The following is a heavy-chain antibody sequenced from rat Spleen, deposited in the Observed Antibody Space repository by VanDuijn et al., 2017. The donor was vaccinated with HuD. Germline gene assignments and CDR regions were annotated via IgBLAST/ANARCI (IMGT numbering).Heavy chain of an antibody. CDR3: ARGGLGDY. V-gene: IGHV2-30*01. D-gene: IGHD1-11*01. CDR2: KGCNGNT. J-gene: IGHJ2*01. CDR1: GFSLTSYH. Sequence: QVQLKESGPGLVQPSQTLSLTCTVSGFSLTSYHLHWVRQLTGKGLEWMGVKGCNGNTNYNTPLKSRLCISWDTSKSKVYLKMNDLQIEDTACYCCARGGLGDYWGQGIMVTVSS.